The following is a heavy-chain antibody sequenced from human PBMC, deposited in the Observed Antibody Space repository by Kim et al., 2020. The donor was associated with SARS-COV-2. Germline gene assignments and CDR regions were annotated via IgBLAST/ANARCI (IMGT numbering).Heavy chain of an antibody. J-gene: IGHJ4*02. CDR3: ARAASTSFDY. CDR1: GFTFSSYW. Sequence: GGSLRLSCAASGFTFSSYWIHWVRQVPGKGPVWVSRINGDGSTTHYADSVKGRFTISRDNAKNTLYLHMNSLRVEDTAVYYCARAASTSFDYWGQGTLVT. V-gene: IGHV3-74*01. CDR2: INGDGSTT. D-gene: IGHD6-6*01.